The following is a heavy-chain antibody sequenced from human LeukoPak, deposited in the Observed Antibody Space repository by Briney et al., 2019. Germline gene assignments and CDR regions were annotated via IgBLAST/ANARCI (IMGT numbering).Heavy chain of an antibody. J-gene: IGHJ3*02. V-gene: IGHV3-7*05. D-gene: IGHD1-26*01. CDR3: ARYSGSYYTFDI. Sequence: GGSLRLSCAASVFSLSNYWMTCVRQAPGKGLEWVANIKQDGSGQYYVDSVMGRFTFSRDNAKNSLCLQMSSLRAEDTAVYYCARYSGSYYTFDIWGQGTMVTVSS. CDR2: IKQDGSGQ. CDR1: VFSLSNYW.